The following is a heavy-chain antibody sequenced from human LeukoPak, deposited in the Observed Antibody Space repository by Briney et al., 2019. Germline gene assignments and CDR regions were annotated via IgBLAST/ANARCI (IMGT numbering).Heavy chain of an antibody. V-gene: IGHV4-34*01. D-gene: IGHD1-26*01. CDR2: INHSGST. CDR1: GGSFSGYY. CDR3: ASRRYSGSYSGFYFDY. J-gene: IGHJ4*02. Sequence: SETLSLTCAVYGGSFSGYYWSWICQPPGKGLEWIGEINHSGSTNYNPSLKSRVTISVDTSKNQFSLKLSSVTAADTAVYYCASRRYSGSYSGFYFDYWGQGTLVTVSS.